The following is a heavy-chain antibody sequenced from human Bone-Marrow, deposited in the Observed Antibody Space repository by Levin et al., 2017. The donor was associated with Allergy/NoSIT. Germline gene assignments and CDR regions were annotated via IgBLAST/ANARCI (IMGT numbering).Heavy chain of an antibody. CDR1: GYTFTGYY. J-gene: IGHJ6*03. CDR2: INPNSGGT. D-gene: IGHD3-3*01. V-gene: IGHV1-2*06. CDR3: ARDWGYDFWSGYYYYYYMDV. Sequence: GESLKISCKASGYTFTGYYMHWVRQAPGQGLEWMGRINPNSGGTNYAQKFQGRVTMTRDTSISTAYMELSRLRSDDTAVYYCARDWGYDFWSGYYYYYYMDVWGKGTTVTVSS.